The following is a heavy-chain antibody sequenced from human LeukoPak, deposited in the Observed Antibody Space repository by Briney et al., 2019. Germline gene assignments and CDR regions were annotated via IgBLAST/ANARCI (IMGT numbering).Heavy chain of an antibody. CDR1: GFTFSSYA. V-gene: IGHV3-23*01. Sequence: GGSLRLSCAASGFTFSSYAMSWVRQAPGKGLEWVSAISGSGGSTYYADSVKGRFTISRDNSKNTLYLQMNSLRAEDTAVYYCAKGDGETYYYYCGMDVWGQGTTVTVSS. J-gene: IGHJ6*02. D-gene: IGHD4-17*01. CDR3: AKGDGETYYYYCGMDV. CDR2: ISGSGGST.